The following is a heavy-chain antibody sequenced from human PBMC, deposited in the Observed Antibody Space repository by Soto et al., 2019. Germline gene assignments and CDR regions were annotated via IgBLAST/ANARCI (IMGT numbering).Heavy chain of an antibody. CDR3: AKEPRRTYYDFWSGYASVDY. CDR1: GFTFSSYA. D-gene: IGHD3-3*01. CDR2: ISGSGGST. J-gene: IGHJ4*02. Sequence: EVQLLESGGGLVQPGGSLRLSCAASGFTFSSYAMSWVRQAPGKGLEWVSAISGSGGSTYYADSVKGRFTIARDNSKNTLYLQMNSLRAEDTAVYYCAKEPRRTYYDFWSGYASVDYWGQGTLVTVSS. V-gene: IGHV3-23*01.